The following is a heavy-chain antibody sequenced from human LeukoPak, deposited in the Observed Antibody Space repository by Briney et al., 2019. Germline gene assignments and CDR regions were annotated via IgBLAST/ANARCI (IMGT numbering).Heavy chain of an antibody. CDR1: GFTSSSYS. J-gene: IGHJ4*02. CDR3: ARDRPPYDILTGLGG. CDR2: ISSSSSYI. D-gene: IGHD3-9*01. V-gene: IGHV3-21*01. Sequence: GGSLRLSCAASGFTSSSYSMNWVRQAPGKGLEWVSSISSSSSYIYYADSVKGRFTISRDNAKNSLYLQMNSLRAEDTAVYYCARDRPPYDILTGLGGWGQGTLVTVSS.